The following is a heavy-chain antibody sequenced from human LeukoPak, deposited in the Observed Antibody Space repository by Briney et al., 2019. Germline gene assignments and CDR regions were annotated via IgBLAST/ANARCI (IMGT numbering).Heavy chain of an antibody. CDR1: GFTFSNFG. D-gene: IGHD6-19*01. Sequence: PGGSLRLSCAASGFTFSNFGINWVRQAPGKGLEWVSSISSSSSYISYADSVKGRFTISRDNAKNSLDLQMNSLRAEDTAVYYCAIDRYSSGWYTFDYWGQGTLVTDSS. J-gene: IGHJ4*02. CDR2: ISSSSSYI. V-gene: IGHV3-21*01. CDR3: AIDRYSSGWYTFDY.